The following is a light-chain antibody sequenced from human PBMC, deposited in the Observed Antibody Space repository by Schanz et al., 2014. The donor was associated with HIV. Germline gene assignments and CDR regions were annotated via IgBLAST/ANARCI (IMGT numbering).Light chain of an antibody. CDR2: DVN. CDR1: SRDVGGHDY. Sequence: QSVLTQPASVSGSPGQSITIFCRGSSRDVGGHDYVSWYQQHRGKVPKLIIYDVNHRPSGISGRFSASKSGNTASLTISGLQAADEADYYCCSFTSSNTLVFGGGTKLTVL. J-gene: IGLJ2*01. V-gene: IGLV2-14*03. CDR3: CSFTSSNTLV.